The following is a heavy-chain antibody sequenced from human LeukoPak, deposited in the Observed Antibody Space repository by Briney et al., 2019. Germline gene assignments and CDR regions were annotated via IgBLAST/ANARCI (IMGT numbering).Heavy chain of an antibody. CDR2: IYYSGST. CDR3: ARAGYYYYGMDV. CDR1: GGSISSYY. Sequence: SETLSLTCTVSGGSISSYYWSWTRQPSGKGLEWIGYIYYSGSTNYNPSLKSRVTISVDTSKNQFSLKLSSVTAADTAVYYCARAGYYYYGMDVWGQGTTVTVSS. J-gene: IGHJ6*02. V-gene: IGHV4-59*01.